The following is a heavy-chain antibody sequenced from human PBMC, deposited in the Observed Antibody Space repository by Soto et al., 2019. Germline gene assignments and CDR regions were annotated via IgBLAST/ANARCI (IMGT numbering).Heavy chain of an antibody. CDR2: IFYSAST. CDR3: ASMIGDPVLSFDS. V-gene: IGHV4-59*01. Sequence: QVQLQESGPGLVKPSETLSLTCTVSGGSISSYYWSWIRQPPGKGLEWIGFIFYSASTSYNPSLKSRVTISIATSEYQFSLKLNSVTAADTAVYYCASMIGDPVLSFDSWGQGTRVAVSS. J-gene: IGHJ5*01. CDR1: GGSISSYY. D-gene: IGHD3-10*02.